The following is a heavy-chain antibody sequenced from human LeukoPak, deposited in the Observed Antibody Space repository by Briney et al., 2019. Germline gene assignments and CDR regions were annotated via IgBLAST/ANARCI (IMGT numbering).Heavy chain of an antibody. CDR3: ALSGYSYGIDY. V-gene: IGHV4-34*01. D-gene: IGHD5-18*01. CDR1: GGSFSGYY. Sequence: SETLSLTCAVYGGSFSGYYWSWIRQPPGKGLEWIGEINHSGSTNYNPSLKSRVTISVDTSKNQFSLKLSSVTAADTAVYYCALSGYSYGIDYWGQGTLVTVSS. J-gene: IGHJ4*02. CDR2: INHSGST.